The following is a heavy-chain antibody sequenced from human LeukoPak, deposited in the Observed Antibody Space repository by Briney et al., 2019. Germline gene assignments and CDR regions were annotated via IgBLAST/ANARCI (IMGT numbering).Heavy chain of an antibody. Sequence: GGSLRLSCAASGFTFSSYAMHWVRQAPGKGLEWVAVISYDGSNKYYADSVKGRFTISRDNSKNTLYLQMNSLRAEDTAVYYCAREKYGYNWFDPWGQGTLVTVSS. CDR1: GFTFSSYA. J-gene: IGHJ5*02. D-gene: IGHD3-10*01. V-gene: IGHV3-30-3*01. CDR3: AREKYGYNWFDP. CDR2: ISYDGSNK.